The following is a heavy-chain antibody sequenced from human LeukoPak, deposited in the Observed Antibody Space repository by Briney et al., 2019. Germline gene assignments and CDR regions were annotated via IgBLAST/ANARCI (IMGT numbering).Heavy chain of an antibody. V-gene: IGHV3-30*02. CDR1: GFTFSTYG. D-gene: IGHD3-10*01. CDR3: AKVHYDSGSYYYYYMDV. CDR2: IRYDGSNT. Sequence: GGSLRLSCAASGFTFSTYGIPWVRQAPGKGLEWVAYIRYDGSNTYYADSVKGRFTISRDNSKNTLYLQMNSLRAEDTAAYFCAKVHYDSGSYYYYYMDVWGKGTTVTISS. J-gene: IGHJ6*03.